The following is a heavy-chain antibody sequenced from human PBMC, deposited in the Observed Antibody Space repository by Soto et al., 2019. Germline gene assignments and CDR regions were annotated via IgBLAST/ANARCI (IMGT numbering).Heavy chain of an antibody. D-gene: IGHD2-2*01. CDR3: ARERVVPAAILISGAFDI. V-gene: IGHV1-18*01. CDR2: ISGYNGNT. CDR1: GYTFTTYG. Sequence: ASVKVSCKASGYTFTTYGISWVRQAPGQGLEWMGWISGYNGNTNYAQKFQGRVTMTTDTSTSTAYMELRSLRSADTAVYFCARERVVPAAILISGAFDIWGQGTMVTVSS. J-gene: IGHJ3*02.